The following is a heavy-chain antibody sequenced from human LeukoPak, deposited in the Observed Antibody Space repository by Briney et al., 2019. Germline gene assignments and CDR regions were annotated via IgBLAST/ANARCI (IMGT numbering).Heavy chain of an antibody. Sequence: SGGSLRLSCAASGFTFSSYAMRWVRQALGKGLEWVSAISGSGGSTYYADSVKGRFTISRDNSKNTLYLQMNSLRAEDTAVYYSAKDTTARYYYFDYWGQGTLVTVSS. CDR1: GFTFSSYA. D-gene: IGHD1-26*01. CDR2: ISGSGGST. V-gene: IGHV3-23*01. CDR3: AKDTTARYYYFDY. J-gene: IGHJ4*02.